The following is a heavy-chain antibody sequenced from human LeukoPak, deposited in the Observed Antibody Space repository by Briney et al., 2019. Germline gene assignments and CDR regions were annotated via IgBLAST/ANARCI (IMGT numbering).Heavy chain of an antibody. Sequence: GGSMRLSCAASGFTFSTYTMNWVRQAPGKGLEWVSLISGDGGSTYYADSMKGRFTISRDNSKDSLYLQMNSLRTEDTALYYCAKATGDYGDYGADYWGQGTLVTVSS. D-gene: IGHD4-17*01. V-gene: IGHV3-43*02. CDR2: ISGDGGST. CDR1: GFTFSTYT. CDR3: AKATGDYGDYGADY. J-gene: IGHJ4*02.